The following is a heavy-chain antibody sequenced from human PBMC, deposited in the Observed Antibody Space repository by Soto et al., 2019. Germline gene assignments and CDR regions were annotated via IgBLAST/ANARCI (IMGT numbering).Heavy chain of an antibody. Sequence: GGSLRLSCAASGFTLTDNYMDWVRQATGEGLEWVGRARNTDNGYIIAYAASVEGRFIISRDGSKNSLYLQKNSLKTEDTVVYCGASLMRTSFDLWGQGTRVTVSS. D-gene: IGHD2-8*01. CDR1: GFTLTDNY. CDR2: ARNTDNGYII. V-gene: IGHV3-72*01. CDR3: ASLMRTSFDL. J-gene: IGHJ4*02.